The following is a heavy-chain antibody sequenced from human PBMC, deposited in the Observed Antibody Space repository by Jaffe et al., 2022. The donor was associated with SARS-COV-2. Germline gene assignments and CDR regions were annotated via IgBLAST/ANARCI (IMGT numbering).Heavy chain of an antibody. CDR1: GFTFSSYA. CDR2: ISYDGSNK. CDR3: ARAGGEPLAGAFDI. Sequence: QVQLVESGGGVVQPGRSLRLSCAASGFTFSSYAMHWVRQAPGKGLEWVAVISYDGSNKYYADSVKGRFTISRDNSKNTLYLQMNSLRAEDTAVYYCARAGGEPLAGAFDIWGQGTMVTVSS. D-gene: IGHD3-16*01. J-gene: IGHJ3*02. V-gene: IGHV3-30-3*01.